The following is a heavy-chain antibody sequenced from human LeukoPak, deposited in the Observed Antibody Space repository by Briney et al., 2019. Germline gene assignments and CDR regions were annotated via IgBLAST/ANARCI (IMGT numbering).Heavy chain of an antibody. CDR3: AREWVVIGYFDY. Sequence: SETLSLTCAVYGGSFSGYYWSWIRQPPGKGLEWIGEINHSGSTNYNPSLKSRVTISVDTFKNQFSLKLSSVTAADTAVYYCAREWVVIGYFDYWGQGTLVTVSS. J-gene: IGHJ4*02. CDR2: INHSGST. V-gene: IGHV4-34*01. D-gene: IGHD2-21*01. CDR1: GGSFSGYY.